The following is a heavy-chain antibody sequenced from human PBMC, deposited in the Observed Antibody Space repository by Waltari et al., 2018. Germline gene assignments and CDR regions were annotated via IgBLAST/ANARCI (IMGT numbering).Heavy chain of an antibody. Sequence: QLQLQESGPGLVKPSETLSLTCTVSGGSISSSSYYWGWIRQPPGKGLEWIGSIYYSGSTYYNPSLKNRDTISGNTSKNQFSLKLRCVNAAETAVYYCARDGDLYDSWSGYSAPGYYYMDVWGKGTTVTISS. J-gene: IGHJ6*03. V-gene: IGHV4-39*07. CDR3: ARDGDLYDSWSGYSAPGYYYMDV. D-gene: IGHD3-3*01. CDR2: IYYSGST. CDR1: GGSISSSSYY.